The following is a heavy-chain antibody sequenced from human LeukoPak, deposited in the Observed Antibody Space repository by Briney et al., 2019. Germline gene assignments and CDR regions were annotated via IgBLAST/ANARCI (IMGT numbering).Heavy chain of an antibody. V-gene: IGHV1-8*01. CDR1: GYTFTSYD. J-gene: IGHJ5*02. D-gene: IGHD6-6*01. Sequence: ASVKVSCKASGYTFTSYDINWVRQATGQGLEWMGWINPSSGARIYSQKFQGRVTMDTSTSIAYMELSGLTSDDTAVYYCATGSITHTRDPWGQGTLVTVSS. CDR3: ATGSITHTRDP. CDR2: INPSSGAR.